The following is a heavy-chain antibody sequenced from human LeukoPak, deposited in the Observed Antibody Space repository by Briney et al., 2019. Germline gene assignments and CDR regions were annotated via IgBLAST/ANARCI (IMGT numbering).Heavy chain of an antibody. CDR2: MSGSGGDT. CDR3: AKDRSCTNNICHGDFDY. J-gene: IGHJ4*02. V-gene: IGHV3-23*01. CDR1: GFTFSSYA. D-gene: IGHD2-8*01. Sequence: GGSLRLSCAASGFTFSSYAMSWVRQAPGKGLEWVSGMSGSGGDTYYADSVKGRFTISRDNSKNTLYLQMNSLRAEDTAVYYCAKDRSCTNNICHGDFDYWGQGTLVTVSS.